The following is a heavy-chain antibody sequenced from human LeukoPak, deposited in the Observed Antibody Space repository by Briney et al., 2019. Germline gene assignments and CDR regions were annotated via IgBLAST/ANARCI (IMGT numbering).Heavy chain of an antibody. D-gene: IGHD1-26*01. Sequence: GASLRLSCAASGFTFSTYNMNWVRQAPGKGLEWVSSIRSRGSYIYYTDSVKGRFTISRDNTKNSLYLQMNSLRAEDTAVYYCARDVGLTYWGQGTLVTVSS. V-gene: IGHV3-21*01. CDR2: IRSRGSYI. CDR1: GFTFSTYN. J-gene: IGHJ4*02. CDR3: ARDVGLTY.